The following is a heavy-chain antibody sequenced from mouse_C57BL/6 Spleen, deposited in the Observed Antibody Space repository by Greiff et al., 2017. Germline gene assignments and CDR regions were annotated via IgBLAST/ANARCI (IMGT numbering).Heavy chain of an antibody. J-gene: IGHJ2*01. D-gene: IGHD1-1*01. V-gene: IGHV1-20*01. CDR3: ASFITTVVAKEDFGY. Sequence: EVQVVESGPELVKPGASVQISCKASGYSFTGYFMNWVMQSHGKSLEWIGRINPYNGDTFYNQKFKGKATLTVDKSSSTAHVELRSLTSEDSAVYYCASFITTVVAKEDFGYWGKGTTLTVSS. CDR2: INPYNGDT. CDR1: GYSFTGYF.